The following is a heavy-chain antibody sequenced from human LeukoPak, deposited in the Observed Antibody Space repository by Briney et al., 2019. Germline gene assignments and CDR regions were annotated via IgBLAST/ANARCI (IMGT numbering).Heavy chain of an antibody. CDR2: INWNGGST. Sequence: GGSLRLSCAASGFTFDDYGMSWVRQAPGKGLEWVSGINWNGGSTGYADSLKGRFTISRDNAKNSLYLQMNSLRAEDTALYHCARNYYGSGSHFWFDPWGQGTLVTVSS. CDR3: ARNYYGSGSHFWFDP. J-gene: IGHJ5*02. CDR1: GFTFDDYG. D-gene: IGHD3-10*01. V-gene: IGHV3-20*01.